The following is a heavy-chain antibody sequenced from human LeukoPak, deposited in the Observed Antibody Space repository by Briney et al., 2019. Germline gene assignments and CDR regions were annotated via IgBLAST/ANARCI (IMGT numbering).Heavy chain of an antibody. CDR3: ARDYGEGGYYFDY. CDR1: AFTFSTYW. CDR2: ISSDGSST. V-gene: IGHV3-74*01. Sequence: PGGSLRLPCAASAFTFSTYWMHWVRQAPGKGLVWLSRISSDGSSTNYADSVKGRFTISRDNAKNTLYLQMNSLRAEDTAVYYCARDYGEGGYYFDYWGQGTLVTVSS. D-gene: IGHD4-17*01. J-gene: IGHJ4*02.